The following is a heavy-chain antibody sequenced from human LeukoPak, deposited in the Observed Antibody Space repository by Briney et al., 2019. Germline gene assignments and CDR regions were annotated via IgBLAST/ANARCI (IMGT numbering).Heavy chain of an antibody. D-gene: IGHD2-8*01. V-gene: IGHV3-7*01. Sequence: GGSLRLSCTASGFIFSSNWMSWVRQAPGKGLEWVANIKQDGSEKYYVDSVKGRFTISRDNAKNSLYLQMNSLRAEDTAVYYCARDLYATWGQGTLVTVSS. CDR2: IKQDGSEK. CDR3: ARDLYAT. CDR1: GFIFSSNW. J-gene: IGHJ5*02.